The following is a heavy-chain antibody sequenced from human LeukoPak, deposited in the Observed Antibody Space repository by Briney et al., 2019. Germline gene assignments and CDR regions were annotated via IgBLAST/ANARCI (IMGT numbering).Heavy chain of an antibody. D-gene: IGHD2-21*01. CDR3: ARWHSHGRYFDY. CDR2: TSDSGGHT. Sequence: PSGTLSLTCTVSGGSNSGYYWNWIRQPPGQGLEWIGYTSDSGGHTDYKPSLKSRVAISVDTSKNQFSLKLTSATAADTAVYYCARWHSHGRYFDYWGQGALVTVSS. V-gene: IGHV4-59*01. CDR1: GGSNSGYY. J-gene: IGHJ4*02.